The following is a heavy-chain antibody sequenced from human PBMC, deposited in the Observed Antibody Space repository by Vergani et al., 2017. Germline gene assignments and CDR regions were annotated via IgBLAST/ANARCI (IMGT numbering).Heavy chain of an antibody. CDR2: ISAYNGNT. CDR3: ARDSWEMVRGVIIYYYGMDV. D-gene: IGHD3-10*01. Sequence: QVQLVQSGAEVKKPGASVKVSCKASGYTFTSYGISWVRQAPGQGLEWMGWISAYNGNTNYAQKLQGRVTMTTDTSTSTAYMELRSLRSDDTAVCYCARDSWEMVRGVIIYYYGMDVWGQGTTVTVSS. J-gene: IGHJ6*02. CDR1: GYTFTSYG. V-gene: IGHV1-18*01.